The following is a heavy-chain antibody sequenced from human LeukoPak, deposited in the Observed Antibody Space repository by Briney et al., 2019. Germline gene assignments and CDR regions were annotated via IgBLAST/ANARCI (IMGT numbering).Heavy chain of an antibody. Sequence: GGSLRLSCAASGFTFSSYSMNWVRQAPGKGLEWVSSIRSSSSYIYYADSVKGRFTISRDNAKNSLYLQMNSLRAEDTAVYYCARDRDYYDSSGSHDAFDIWGQGTMVTVSS. D-gene: IGHD3-22*01. CDR3: ARDRDYYDSSGSHDAFDI. CDR1: GFTFSSYS. V-gene: IGHV3-21*01. CDR2: IRSSSSYI. J-gene: IGHJ3*02.